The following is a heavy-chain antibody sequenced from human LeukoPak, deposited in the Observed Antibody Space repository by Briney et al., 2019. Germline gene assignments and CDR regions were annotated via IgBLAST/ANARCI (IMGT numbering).Heavy chain of an antibody. CDR2: IEGGGGDP. CDR1: GFTFSTYA. CDR3: ARGGHDFNPFYW. V-gene: IGHV3-23*01. Sequence: PGGSLRLSCAASGFTFSTYAMGWVRQAPGKGLEWVSSIEGGGGDPFYADSVKGRFTISRDDSKNTLFLQLNSLRAEDSAVYYCARGGHDFNPFYWWGQGTLVTVSS. J-gene: IGHJ4*02. D-gene: IGHD2-21*02.